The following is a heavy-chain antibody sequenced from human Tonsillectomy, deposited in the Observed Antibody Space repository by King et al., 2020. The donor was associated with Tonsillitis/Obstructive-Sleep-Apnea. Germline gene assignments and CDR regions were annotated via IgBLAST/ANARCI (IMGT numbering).Heavy chain of an antibody. CDR3: ASQPSSAWFYFDY. V-gene: IGHV4-39*01. CDR1: SGSITSTTYY. J-gene: IGHJ4*02. D-gene: IGHD6-13*01. Sequence: LQLQESGPGLVEPSETLSLTCTVSSGSITSTTYYWGWIRQPPGKGLEGIGGIFYSGSTYYNPSLKSRVTMSVDASKNQFSLKLNSVTAADTAIYYCASQPSSAWFYFDYWGRGTLVTVSS. CDR2: IFYSGST.